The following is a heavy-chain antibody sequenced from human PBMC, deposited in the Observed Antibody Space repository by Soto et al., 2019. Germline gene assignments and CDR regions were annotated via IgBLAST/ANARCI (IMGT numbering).Heavy chain of an antibody. V-gene: IGHV3-48*03. CDR2: ISSSGSTI. CDR1: GFTFSSYE. Sequence: GGSLRLSCAASGFTFSSYEMNWVRQAPGKGLEWVSYISSSGSTIYYADSVKGRFTISRDNAKNSLYLQMNSLRAEDTAVYYCARDGDDSYGVNIDYWGQGTLVTVSS. D-gene: IGHD5-18*01. J-gene: IGHJ4*02. CDR3: ARDGDDSYGVNIDY.